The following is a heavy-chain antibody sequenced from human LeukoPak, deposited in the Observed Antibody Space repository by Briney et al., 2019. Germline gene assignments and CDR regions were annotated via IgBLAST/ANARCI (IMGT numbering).Heavy chain of an antibody. D-gene: IGHD3-10*01. V-gene: IGHV1-18*01. CDR3: ARDRVRTMVRGVIPSPFDY. CDR2: ISAYNGNT. CDR1: GYTFTSYG. J-gene: IGHJ4*02. Sequence: ASVKVSCKASGYTFTSYGISWVRQAPGQGLEWMGWISAYNGNTNYAQKLQGRLTMTTDTSTSTAYMELRSLRSDDTAVYYCARDRVRTMVRGVIPSPFDYWGQGTLVTVSS.